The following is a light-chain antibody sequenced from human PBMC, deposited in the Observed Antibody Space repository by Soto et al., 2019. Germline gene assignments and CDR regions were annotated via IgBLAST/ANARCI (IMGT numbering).Light chain of an antibody. J-gene: IGKJ1*01. CDR2: GAS. Sequence: EIVGTQSPATLSVSPGERVTLSCRARQSIDCHLAWYQQKPGQAPRLLIFGASTRATGIPDRFSGSGSGTDFTLTISSLQSEDIAVFYCQQYHYLWAFGQGTKVEFK. CDR1: QSIDCH. CDR3: QQYHYLWA. V-gene: IGKV3-15*01.